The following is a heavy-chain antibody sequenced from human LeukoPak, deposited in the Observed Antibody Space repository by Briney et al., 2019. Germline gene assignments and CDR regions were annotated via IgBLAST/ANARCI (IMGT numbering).Heavy chain of an antibody. CDR2: IYYSGST. J-gene: IGHJ4*02. CDR3: ARRVLRGSTDY. Sequence: ASETLSLTCTVSGGSISSYYWSWIRQPPGKGLEWIGYIYYSGSTNYNPSLKSRVTISVDTSRNQFSLKLSSVTAADTAVYYCARRVLRGSTDYWGQGTLVTVSS. CDR1: GGSISSYY. V-gene: IGHV4-59*08. D-gene: IGHD6-25*01.